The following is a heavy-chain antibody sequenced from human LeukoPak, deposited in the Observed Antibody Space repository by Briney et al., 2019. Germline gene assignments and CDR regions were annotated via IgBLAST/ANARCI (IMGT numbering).Heavy chain of an antibody. V-gene: IGHV1-69*06. D-gene: IGHD2-15*01. J-gene: IGHJ4*02. CDR3: ARARGGYFSGGSCPTTVTSLDY. CDR2: IIPIFGTA. Sequence: SVKVSCKASGGTFSSYAISWVRQAPGQGLEWMGGIIPIFGTANYAQKFQGRVTITADKSTSTAYMELSSLRSEDTAVYYCARARGGYFSGGSCPTTVTSLDYWGQGTLVTVSS. CDR1: GGTFSSYA.